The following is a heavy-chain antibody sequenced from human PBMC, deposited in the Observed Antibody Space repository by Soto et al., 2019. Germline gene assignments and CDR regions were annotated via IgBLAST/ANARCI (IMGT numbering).Heavy chain of an antibody. V-gene: IGHV3-23*01. CDR3: AGDDGANRYYYYYYGMDV. Sequence: GGSLRLSCAASGFTFSSYAMSWVRQAPGKGLEWVSAISGSGGSTYYADSVKGRFTISRDNSKNTLYLQMNSLRAEDTAVYYCAGDDGANRYYYYYYGMDVWGQGTTVTVSS. J-gene: IGHJ6*02. D-gene: IGHD2-21*01. CDR1: GFTFSSYA. CDR2: ISGSGGST.